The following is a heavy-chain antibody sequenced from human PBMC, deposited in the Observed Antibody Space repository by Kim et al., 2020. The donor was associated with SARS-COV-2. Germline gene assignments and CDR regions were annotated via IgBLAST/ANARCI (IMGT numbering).Heavy chain of an antibody. Sequence: SETLSLTCSVSDGSITSSSDYWGWIRQPPGKGPEWIGTIYNSGATYYSPSLQSRVTISVDSSKNQFSLRLNSVTAADTARYYCANLVREVLGGGGTMFYFDRWGQGILVTVSS. V-gene: IGHV4-39*01. J-gene: IGHJ4*02. CDR1: DGSITSSSDY. D-gene: IGHD2-15*01. CDR3: ANLVREVLGGGGTMFYFDR. CDR2: IYNSGAT.